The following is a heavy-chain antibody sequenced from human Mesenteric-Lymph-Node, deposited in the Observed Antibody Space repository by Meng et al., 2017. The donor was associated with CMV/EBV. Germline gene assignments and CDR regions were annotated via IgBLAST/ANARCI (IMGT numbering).Heavy chain of an antibody. CDR2: IYYSGST. CDR3: ATLPGPYSSVGSYAFDN. D-gene: IGHD6-19*01. J-gene: IGHJ3*02. CDR1: GDSVNSGTYY. Sequence: SETLSLTCTVSGDSVNSGTYYWTWIRQPPGKELEYIVYIYYSGSTIYNPSLKSRVTMSLDTSKNQYSLKLSSVTTADTAVYYCATLPGPYSSVGSYAFDNWGQGTTVTVSS. V-gene: IGHV4-61*01.